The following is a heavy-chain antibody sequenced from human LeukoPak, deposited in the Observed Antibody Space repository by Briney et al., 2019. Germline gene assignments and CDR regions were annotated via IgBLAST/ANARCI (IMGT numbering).Heavy chain of an antibody. D-gene: IGHD2-15*01. CDR3: ARGFGYCSGGSCYSLSDFDY. Sequence: GRSLRLSCAASGFTFSSYAMHWVRQAPGKGLEWVAVISYDGSNKYYADSVKGRFTISRDNSKNTLYLQMNSLRAEDTAVYYCARGFGYCSGGSCYSLSDFDYWGQGTLVTVSS. CDR2: ISYDGSNK. J-gene: IGHJ4*02. CDR1: GFTFSSYA. V-gene: IGHV3-30*04.